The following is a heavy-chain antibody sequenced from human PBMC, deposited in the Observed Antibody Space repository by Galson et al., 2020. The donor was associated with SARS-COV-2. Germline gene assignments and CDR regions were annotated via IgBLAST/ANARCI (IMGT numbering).Heavy chain of an antibody. Sequence: GGSLRLSCAASGFPFSSYSLNWVRQAPGKGLEWVSSISAGGTYIFYADSVKGRFTISRDNAKNSLFLQMNSLRADDTAVYYCARVGDMATTPADYFSYGLDVWGPGTTVTVSS. CDR1: GFPFSSYS. CDR2: ISAGGTYI. D-gene: IGHD3-16*01. V-gene: IGHV3-21*01. J-gene: IGHJ6*02. CDR3: ARVGDMATTPADYFSYGLDV.